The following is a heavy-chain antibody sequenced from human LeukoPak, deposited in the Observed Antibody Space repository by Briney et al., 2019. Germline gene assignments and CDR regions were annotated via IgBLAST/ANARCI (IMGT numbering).Heavy chain of an antibody. CDR1: AFIFSGHW. CDR3: ARAPQPTSYGDYGKRYFDL. Sequence: GGSLRLSCEGSAFIFSGHWMNWVRQTPGKGLEWVASIKEDGSVRQYVDSVKGRFSISRDNTKGSLFLQLNSLRAEDTAVYYCARAPQPTSYGDYGKRYFDLWGRGTLVTVSS. V-gene: IGHV3-7*03. CDR2: IKEDGSVR. J-gene: IGHJ2*01. D-gene: IGHD4-17*01.